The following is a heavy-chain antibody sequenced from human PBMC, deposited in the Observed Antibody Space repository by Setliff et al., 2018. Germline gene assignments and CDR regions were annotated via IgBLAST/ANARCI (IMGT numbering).Heavy chain of an antibody. V-gene: IGHV1-45*02. D-gene: IGHD2-8*01. CDR3: AIDSLPRYCTNGVCYEEFDY. Sequence: SVKVSCKASGYTFTYRYLHWVRQAPGQALEWMGWITPFNGNTNYAQKFQGRVTITADKSTSTAYMELSSLRSEDTAVYYCAIDSLPRYCTNGVCYEEFDYWGQGTLVTVSS. CDR1: GYTFTYRY. CDR2: ITPFNGNT. J-gene: IGHJ4*02.